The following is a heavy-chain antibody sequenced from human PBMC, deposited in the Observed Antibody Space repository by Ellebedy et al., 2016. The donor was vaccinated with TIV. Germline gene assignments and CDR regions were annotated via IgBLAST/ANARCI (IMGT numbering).Heavy chain of an antibody. D-gene: IGHD3-10*01. J-gene: IGHJ3*02. CDR1: GFTFSSYA. Sequence: GESLKISCAASGFTFSSYAMHWVRQAPGKGLEWVAVISYDGSNKYYADSVKGRFTISRDNSKNTLYLQMNSLRAEDTAVYYCARGSNVLWLGELLYRPDDAFDIWGQGTMVTVSS. V-gene: IGHV3-30-3*01. CDR3: ARGSNVLWLGELLYRPDDAFDI. CDR2: ISYDGSNK.